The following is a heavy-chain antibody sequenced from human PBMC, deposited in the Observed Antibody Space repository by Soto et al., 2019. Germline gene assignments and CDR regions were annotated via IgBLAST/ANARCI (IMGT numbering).Heavy chain of an antibody. CDR2: IYYSGST. CDR1: GGSISSGGYY. V-gene: IGHV4-31*03. J-gene: IGHJ6*03. CDR3: ARGFLIVVVPAAEDYYYYYMDV. Sequence: SETLSLTCTVSGGSISSGGYYWSWIRQHPGKGLEWIGYIYYSGSTYYNPSLKSRVTISVDTSKNQFSLKLSSVTAADTAVYYCARGFLIVVVPAAEDYYYYYMDVWGKGTTVTVSS. D-gene: IGHD2-2*01.